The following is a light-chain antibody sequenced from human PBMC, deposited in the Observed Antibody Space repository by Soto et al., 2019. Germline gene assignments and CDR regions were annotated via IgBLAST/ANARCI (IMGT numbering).Light chain of an antibody. Sequence: QSVLTQPASVSGSPGQSITISCTGTRSDVGGYNYVSWYQQHPGKAPKLMIYDVSNRPSGVSNRFSGSKSGNTASLTISGLQAEDGADYYCSSYTSSSDLDVFGTGTKVTVL. V-gene: IGLV2-14*01. CDR1: RSDVGGYNY. J-gene: IGLJ1*01. CDR3: SSYTSSSDLDV. CDR2: DVS.